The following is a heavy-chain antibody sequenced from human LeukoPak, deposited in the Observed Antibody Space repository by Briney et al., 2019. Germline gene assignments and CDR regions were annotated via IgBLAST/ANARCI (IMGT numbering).Heavy chain of an antibody. CDR1: GGSISSYY. Sequence: TSETLSLTCTVSGGSISSYYWSWIRQPPGKGLEWIGYIYYSGGTNYNPSLKSRVTISVDTSKNQFSLKLSSVTAADTAVYYCARDPSYAAGWFDPWGQGTLVTVSP. CDR3: ARDPSYAAGWFDP. J-gene: IGHJ5*02. D-gene: IGHD2-15*01. CDR2: IYYSGGT. V-gene: IGHV4-59*01.